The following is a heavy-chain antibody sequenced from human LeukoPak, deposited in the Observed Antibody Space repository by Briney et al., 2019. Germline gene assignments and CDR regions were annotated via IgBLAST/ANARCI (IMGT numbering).Heavy chain of an antibody. CDR2: INHRGST. D-gene: IGHD3-10*01. CDR3: ARDVGYGSGYDY. V-gene: IGHV4-34*01. Sequence: SETLSLTCAVYGGSFSGYYWSWIRQPPGKGLEWIGEINHRGSTNYNPSLKSRVTISVDTSKNQFSLKLSSVTAADTAVYYCARDVGYGSGYDYWGQGTLVTVSS. CDR1: GGSFSGYY. J-gene: IGHJ4*02.